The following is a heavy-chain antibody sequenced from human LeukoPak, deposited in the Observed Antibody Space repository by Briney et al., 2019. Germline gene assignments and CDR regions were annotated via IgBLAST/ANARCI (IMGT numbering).Heavy chain of an antibody. J-gene: IGHJ4*02. CDR3: ARVIAMAGLDY. D-gene: IGHD6-19*01. Sequence: SVKVSCKTSGDTFTTYAIIWVRQAPGQGLEWMGGIIPMFGTPNYAQRLQGRVTITADKSTKTAYMELSSLRSEDTAVYYCARVIAMAGLDYWGQGTLVTVSS. CDR1: GDTFTTYA. V-gene: IGHV1-69*06. CDR2: IIPMFGTP.